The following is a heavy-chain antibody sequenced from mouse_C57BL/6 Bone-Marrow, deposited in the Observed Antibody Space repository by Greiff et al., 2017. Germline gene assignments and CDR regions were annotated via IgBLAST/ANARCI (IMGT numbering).Heavy chain of an antibody. CDR3: ATTAFDV. CDR1: GYTFTSYG. Sequence: VQLKQSGAELVRPGSSVKMSCKTSGYTFTSYGINWVKQRPGQGLEWIGYMYIGNGYTEDNEKFKGKATLTSDTSSSTAYLQLSSLTSEDSAIYFCATTAFDVWGTGTTVTVAS. V-gene: IGHV1-58*01. D-gene: IGHD1-2*01. CDR2: MYIGNGYT. J-gene: IGHJ1*03.